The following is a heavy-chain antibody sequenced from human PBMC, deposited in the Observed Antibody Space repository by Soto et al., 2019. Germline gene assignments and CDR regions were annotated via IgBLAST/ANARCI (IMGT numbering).Heavy chain of an antibody. J-gene: IGHJ4*02. CDR1: GFSLTTDRVG. D-gene: IGHD1-26*01. CDR3: AHAYGGRSLY. Sequence: QITLKESGPTLVKPTQTLTLTCTFSGFSLTTDRVGVGWIRQPPGEALEWLAVIYWVDSKTYRPSLESRLTITKDTSKNQVALTMTNMHSPDTATYYCAHAYGGRSLYWGQGTLVTVSS. CDR2: IYWVDSK. V-gene: IGHV2-5*02.